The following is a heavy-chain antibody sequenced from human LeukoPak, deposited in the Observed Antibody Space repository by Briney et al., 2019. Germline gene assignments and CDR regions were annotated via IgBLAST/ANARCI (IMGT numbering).Heavy chain of an antibody. D-gene: IGHD3-22*01. J-gene: IGHJ4*02. Sequence: ASVKVSCKASGYTFTGYYMHWVRQATGQGLEWMGWMNPNSGNTGYAQKFQGRVTITRNTSISTAYMELSSLRSEDTAVYYCATVDSSGYSQFDYWGQGTLVTVSS. CDR1: GYTFTGYY. V-gene: IGHV1-8*03. CDR2: MNPNSGNT. CDR3: ATVDSSGYSQFDY.